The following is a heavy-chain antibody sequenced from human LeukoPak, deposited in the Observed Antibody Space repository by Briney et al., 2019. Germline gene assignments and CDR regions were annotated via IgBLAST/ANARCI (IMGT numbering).Heavy chain of an antibody. CDR1: GFTFSSYS. D-gene: IGHD6-13*01. Sequence: GGSLRLSCAASGFTFSSYSMSWVRQAPGKGPEWVSSISSSKTYIYYADSVKGRFTISRDNVKNSLYLQMNSLRAEDTAVYYCARVTSGITGGTYYYYYMDVWGKGTTVTVSS. CDR2: ISSSKTYI. J-gene: IGHJ6*03. CDR3: ARVTSGITGGTYYYYYMDV. V-gene: IGHV3-21*01.